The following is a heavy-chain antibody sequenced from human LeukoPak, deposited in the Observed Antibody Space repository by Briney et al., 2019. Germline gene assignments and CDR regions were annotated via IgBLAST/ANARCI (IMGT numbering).Heavy chain of an antibody. Sequence: GESLRISCKGSGYSFTSYWISWVRQMPGKGLEWMGRIDPSDSYTNYSPSFQDHVTISADKSISTAYLQWSSLKASDTAMYYCARGAYSSSSRDYWGQGTLVTVSS. V-gene: IGHV5-10-1*01. CDR2: IDPSDSYT. CDR3: ARGAYSSSSRDY. CDR1: GYSFTSYW. J-gene: IGHJ4*02. D-gene: IGHD6-6*01.